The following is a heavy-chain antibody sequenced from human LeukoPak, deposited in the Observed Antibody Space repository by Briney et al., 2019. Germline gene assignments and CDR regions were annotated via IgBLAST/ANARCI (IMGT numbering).Heavy chain of an antibody. CDR2: ISGSGGST. Sequence: TGGSLRLSCAASGFTFSSYAMSWVRQAPGKGLEWVSAISGSGGSTYYADSVKGRFTISRDNSKNTLYLQMSSLRAEDTAVYYCAKDSGSGYYLLFCYWGQGTLVTVSS. D-gene: IGHD3-22*01. CDR3: AKDSGSGYYLLFCY. CDR1: GFTFSSYA. J-gene: IGHJ4*02. V-gene: IGHV3-23*01.